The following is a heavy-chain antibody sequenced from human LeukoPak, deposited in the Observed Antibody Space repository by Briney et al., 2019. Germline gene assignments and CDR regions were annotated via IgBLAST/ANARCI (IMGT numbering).Heavy chain of an antibody. CDR1: GFTFSTYI. D-gene: IGHD4-17*01. CDR2: ISSRSTGI. CDR3: ARAKTLTTSDY. J-gene: IGHJ4*02. V-gene: IGHV3-48*02. Sequence: GGSLRLSCAASGFTFSTYIMNWVRQVPGKGLEWVSQISSRSTGIYYAESVKGRFTISRDNAKNSLYVQMNSLKDEDTAVYCCARAKTLTTSDYWGRGTLVTVSS.